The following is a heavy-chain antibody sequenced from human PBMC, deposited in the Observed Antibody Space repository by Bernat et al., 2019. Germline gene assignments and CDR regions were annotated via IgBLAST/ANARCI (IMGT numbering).Heavy chain of an antibody. Sequence: EVQLVESGGGLVQPGGSLRLSCAASGFTFSSYCMHWVRQAPGKGLVWVSRINSDGSSTSYADSVKGRFTISSDNAKNTLYLQMNSLSAEDTAVYYCASPEGSGWCFVDAFDIWGQGTMVTVSS. V-gene: IGHV3-74*02. CDR1: GFTFSSYC. CDR2: INSDGSST. CDR3: ASPEGSGWCFVDAFDI. D-gene: IGHD6-19*01. J-gene: IGHJ3*02.